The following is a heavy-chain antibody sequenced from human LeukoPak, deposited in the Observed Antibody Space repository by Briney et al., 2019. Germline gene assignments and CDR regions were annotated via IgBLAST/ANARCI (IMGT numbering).Heavy chain of an antibody. D-gene: IGHD6-6*01. J-gene: IGHJ5*02. CDR3: ARDPSSIAARPRRKYWFDP. CDR2: INPNSGGT. V-gene: IGHV1-2*02. Sequence: ASVKVSCKASGYTFTGYYMHWVRQAPGQGLEWMGWINPNSGGTNYAQKFQGRVTMTRDTSISTAYMELSRLRSEDTAVYYCARDPSSIAARPRRKYWFDPWGQGTLVTVSS. CDR1: GYTFTGYY.